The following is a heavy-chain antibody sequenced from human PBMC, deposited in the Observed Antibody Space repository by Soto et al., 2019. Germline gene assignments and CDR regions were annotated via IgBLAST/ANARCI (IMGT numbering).Heavy chain of an antibody. Sequence: QLQLQESGSGLVRPSQTLSLTCAVSGGSISSGGYSGNWIRQPPGKGLEWIGYIYHSGSTLYNPSLKSRVIISVDKSKNQFSLKLSSVTAADTAVYYCARDQLEGNWFDPWGQGTLVTVSS. D-gene: IGHD1-1*01. CDR3: ARDQLEGNWFDP. J-gene: IGHJ5*02. V-gene: IGHV4-30-2*01. CDR1: GGSISSGGYS. CDR2: IYHSGST.